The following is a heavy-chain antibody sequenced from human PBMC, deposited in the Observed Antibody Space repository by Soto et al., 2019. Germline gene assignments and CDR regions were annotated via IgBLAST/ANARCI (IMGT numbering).Heavy chain of an antibody. D-gene: IGHD6-6*01. Sequence: EVQLVESGGGLVQPGGSLRLSCAASGFTFSRYWMTWVRQAPGKGLEWVANIKQDGSEKYYVDSVKGRFTISRDNAKNSLYLQMNSLRAEDTAVYYCAADPRPQVVPIDYWGQGTLVTVSS. CDR3: AADPRPQVVPIDY. CDR2: IKQDGSEK. J-gene: IGHJ4*02. CDR1: GFTFSRYW. V-gene: IGHV3-7*01.